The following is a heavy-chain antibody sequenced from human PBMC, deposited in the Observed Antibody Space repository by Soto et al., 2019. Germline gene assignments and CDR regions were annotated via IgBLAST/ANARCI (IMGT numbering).Heavy chain of an antibody. V-gene: IGHV3-23*01. J-gene: IGHJ6*02. CDR3: AKVRSTVVTSYSYYCTHV. CDR2: ISGSGTTA. Sequence: GGSLRLSCAASGFVFSSYAMSWVRQAPGKGLEWVSAISGSGTTAYYADSVKGRFIFSRDNPKNTMYLQMNSLRAEDTAVYFCAKVRSTVVTSYSYYCTHVRRQATTVTV. D-gene: IGHD4-4*01. CDR1: GFVFSSYA.